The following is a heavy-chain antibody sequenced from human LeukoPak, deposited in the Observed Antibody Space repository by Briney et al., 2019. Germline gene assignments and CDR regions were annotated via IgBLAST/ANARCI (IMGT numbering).Heavy chain of an antibody. D-gene: IGHD3-22*01. V-gene: IGHV4-59*01. Sequence: PSETLSLTCTVSGGSISGYYWSWIRQPPGKGLEWIGFIYYSGSTNYNPSLKSRVTISVDTSKNQFSLKLSSVTAADTAVYYCARDPGYYDSSGYYDYWGQGTLVTVSS. J-gene: IGHJ4*02. CDR3: ARDPGYYDSSGYYDY. CDR1: GGSISGYY. CDR2: IYYSGST.